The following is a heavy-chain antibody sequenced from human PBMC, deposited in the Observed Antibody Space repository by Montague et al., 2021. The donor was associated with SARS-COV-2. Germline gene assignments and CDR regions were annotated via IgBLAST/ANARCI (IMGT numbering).Heavy chain of an antibody. V-gene: IGHV3-7*05. D-gene: IGHD1-1*01. Sequence: SLRLSCAASGLTFRDSWNRCVHRKRGQLNASLGNINQAGSDQYNVDSVRGRFTISRDNAENSLYLQMNSLRAEDTALYFCARGVGRYNWNDYDAFDIWGQGTMVTVSS. CDR3: ARGVGRYNWNDYDAFDI. CDR1: GLTFRDSW. CDR2: INQAGSDQ. J-gene: IGHJ3*02.